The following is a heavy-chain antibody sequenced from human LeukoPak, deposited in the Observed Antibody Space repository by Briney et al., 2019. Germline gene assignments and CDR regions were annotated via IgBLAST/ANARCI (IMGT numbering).Heavy chain of an antibody. Sequence: PGGSLRLSCAASGFTVSSNFWTWVRRAPGKGLEWVSITYSDSSTYYADSVKGRFTISRDSSNNTVYLQMNSLRAEDTALYYCASDSEQQVDAPDVWAKGPRSPSP. D-gene: IGHD6-13*01. CDR2: TYSDSST. J-gene: IGHJ6*02. CDR1: GFTVSSNF. V-gene: IGHV3-66*01. CDR3: ASDSEQQVDAPDV.